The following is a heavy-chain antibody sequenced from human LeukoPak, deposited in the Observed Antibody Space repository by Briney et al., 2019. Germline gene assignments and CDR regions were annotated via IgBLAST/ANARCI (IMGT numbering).Heavy chain of an antibody. CDR3: ARLLADSSGYLDAFDI. V-gene: IGHV5-51*01. CDR1: GYSFTSYW. Sequence: GESLKISCKGSGYSFTSYWIGWVRQMPGKGLEWMGIIYPGDSDTRYSPSFQGQVTISADKSISTAYLQWSSLKASDTAMYNCARLLADSSGYLDAFDIWGQGTMVTVSS. J-gene: IGHJ3*02. CDR2: IYPGDSDT. D-gene: IGHD3-22*01.